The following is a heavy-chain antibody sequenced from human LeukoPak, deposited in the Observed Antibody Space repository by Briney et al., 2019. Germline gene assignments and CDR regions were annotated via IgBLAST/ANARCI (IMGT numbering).Heavy chain of an antibody. CDR2: ISAYNGNT. V-gene: IGHV1-18*01. D-gene: IGHD6-13*01. CDR1: GYTFTSYG. Sequence: GASVKVSCKASGYTFTSYGVNWVRQAPGKGRQWMGWISAYNGNTNYAQKLQGRVTMTTDTSTSTAYMELRSLRSDDTAVYYCARVERSTSCFDYWGQGTLVTVSS. J-gene: IGHJ4*02. CDR3: ARVERSTSCFDY.